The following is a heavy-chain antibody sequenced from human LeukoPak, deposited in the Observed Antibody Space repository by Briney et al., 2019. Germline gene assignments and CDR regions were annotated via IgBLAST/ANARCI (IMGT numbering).Heavy chain of an antibody. J-gene: IGHJ6*02. CDR2: IIPILGIA. CDR1: GGTFSSYA. V-gene: IGHV1-69*04. Sequence: ASVKVSCKASGGTFSSYAISWVRQAPGQGLEWMGRIIPILGIANYAQKFQGRVTITADKSTSTAYMELSSLRSEDTAVYYCARSPHVTYYYYYGMDVWGQGTTVTVSS. D-gene: IGHD2-21*02. CDR3: ARSPHVTYYYYYGMDV.